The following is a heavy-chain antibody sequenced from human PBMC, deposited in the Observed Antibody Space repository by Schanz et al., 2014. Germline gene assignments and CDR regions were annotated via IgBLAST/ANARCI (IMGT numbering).Heavy chain of an antibody. Sequence: QVQLQESGPGLVKPSETLSLMCTVSGGSMDTHYWGWIRQPPGKGLEWIAFIYSSGIANYNPSLERRSPISGDPSKTQFSLRLPSVTAADTATYYCARRVVPATMGLYFDLWGQGTLVTVSS. CDR2: IYSSGIA. J-gene: IGHJ4*02. V-gene: IGHV4-4*08. CDR1: GGSMDTHY. D-gene: IGHD2-21*01. CDR3: ARRVVPATMGLYFDL.